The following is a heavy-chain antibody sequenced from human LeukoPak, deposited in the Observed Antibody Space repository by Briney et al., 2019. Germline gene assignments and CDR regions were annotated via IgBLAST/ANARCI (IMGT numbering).Heavy chain of an antibody. CDR3: ARSRFRELDY. Sequence: GASVKVSCKASGGTFSSYAISWARQAPGQGLEWMGGIIPIFGTANYAQKFQGRVTITADESTSTAYMELSSLRSEDTAVYYCARSRFRELDYWGQGTLVTVSS. J-gene: IGHJ4*02. CDR2: IIPIFGTA. V-gene: IGHV1-69*13. CDR1: GGTFSSYA. D-gene: IGHD3-10*01.